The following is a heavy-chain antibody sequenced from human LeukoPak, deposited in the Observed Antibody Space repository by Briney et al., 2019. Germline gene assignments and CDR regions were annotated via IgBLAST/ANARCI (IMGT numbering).Heavy chain of an antibody. CDR2: ISAYNGNT. Sequence: ASVKVSRKASGYTFTSYGISWVRQAPGQGLEWMGWISAYNGNTNYAQKLQGRVTMTTDTSTSTAYMELRSLRSDDTAVYYCARNHCSSTSCYPDYYYGMDVWGQGTTVTVSS. V-gene: IGHV1-18*01. CDR3: ARNHCSSTSCYPDYYYGMDV. J-gene: IGHJ6*02. CDR1: GYTFTSYG. D-gene: IGHD2-2*01.